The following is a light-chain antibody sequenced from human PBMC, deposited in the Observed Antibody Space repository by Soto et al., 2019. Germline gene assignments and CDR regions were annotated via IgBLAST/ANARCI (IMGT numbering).Light chain of an antibody. CDR3: HQRNK. V-gene: IGKV3-11*01. CDR2: DTS. Sequence: EVVLTESPSTLSLAPGERATLSCRASQFLSSYLAWYQQTPGQPHRLLIYDTSNRATGIPARFSGSRSGTDFTLPISSLEPEDFGVYFCHQRNKFGQGTRLEIK. J-gene: IGKJ5*01. CDR1: QFLSSY.